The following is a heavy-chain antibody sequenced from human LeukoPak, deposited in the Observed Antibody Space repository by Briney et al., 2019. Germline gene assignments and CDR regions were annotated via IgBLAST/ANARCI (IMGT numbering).Heavy chain of an antibody. J-gene: IGHJ3*02. Sequence: GGSLRLSCAASGFTFSSYSMNWVRQAPGKGLEWVSSISSSSSYIYYADSVKGRFTISRDNAKNSLYLQMNSLRAEDTAVYYCAREGVGYSHDAFDIWGQGTMVTVSS. D-gene: IGHD6-13*01. CDR2: ISSSSSYI. V-gene: IGHV3-21*01. CDR1: GFTFSSYS. CDR3: AREGVGYSHDAFDI.